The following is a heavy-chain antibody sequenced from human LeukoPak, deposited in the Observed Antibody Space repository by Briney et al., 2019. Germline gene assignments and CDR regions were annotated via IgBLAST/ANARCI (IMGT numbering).Heavy chain of an antibody. V-gene: IGHV4-59*12. CDR3: ARFPAKKAD. Sequence: SATLSLTCTLSTGSISTYYWSWIRQPPGKGLECIGYIYNSGNTNYNPSLSSRVTLSVDTSKNQFSLELTSVTAADTAVYFCARFPAKKADWGQGTLVTVSS. D-gene: IGHD4/OR15-4a*01. J-gene: IGHJ4*02. CDR2: IYNSGNT. CDR1: TGSISTYY.